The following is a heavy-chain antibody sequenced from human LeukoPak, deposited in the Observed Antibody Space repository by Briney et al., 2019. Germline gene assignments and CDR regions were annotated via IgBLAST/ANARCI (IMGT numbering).Heavy chain of an antibody. J-gene: IGHJ6*02. CDR3: ARDRRVVGGVRYYYYSMDV. V-gene: IGHV3-66*01. D-gene: IGHD2-15*01. CDR1: GFTVSSNY. CDR2: IYSGGST. Sequence: GGSLRLSCAASGFTVSSNYMSWVRQAPGKGLEWVSVIYSGGSTYYADSVKGRFTISRDNSKNTLYLQMNSLRAEDTAVYYCARDRRVVGGVRYYYYSMDVWGQGTTVTVSS.